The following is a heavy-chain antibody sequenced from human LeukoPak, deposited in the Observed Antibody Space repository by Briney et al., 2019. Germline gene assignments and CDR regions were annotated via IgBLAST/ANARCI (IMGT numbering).Heavy chain of an antibody. Sequence: PGGSLRLSCAASGFTFRNYDMSWVRQAPGKGLEWVSVIDGGGGPTYYTDSVKGRFTTARDNSKNTLYLRSNSLRAEDVAVYFCAKNSGYNWQYFFDYWGQGTLVTVSS. CDR1: GFTFRNYD. D-gene: IGHD6-25*01. CDR2: IDGGGGPT. V-gene: IGHV3-23*01. J-gene: IGHJ4*02. CDR3: AKNSGYNWQYFFDY.